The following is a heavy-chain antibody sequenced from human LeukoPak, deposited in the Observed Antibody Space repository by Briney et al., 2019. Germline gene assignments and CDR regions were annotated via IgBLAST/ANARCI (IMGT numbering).Heavy chain of an antibody. CDR1: GGSISSYY. Sequence: SETLSLTCTVSGGSISSYYWSWIRQPPGKGLEWIGYIYYSGSTNYSPSLKSRVTISVDTSKNQFSLRLSSVTAADTAVYYCARINYFDSSGYYSSDYWGQGALVTVSS. V-gene: IGHV4-59*01. CDR2: IYYSGST. J-gene: IGHJ4*02. CDR3: ARINYFDSSGYYSSDY. D-gene: IGHD3-22*01.